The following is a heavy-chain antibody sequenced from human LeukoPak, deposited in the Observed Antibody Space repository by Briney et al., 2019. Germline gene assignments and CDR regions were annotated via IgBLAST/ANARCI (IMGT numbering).Heavy chain of an antibody. J-gene: IGHJ4*02. CDR1: GYTFTSYY. V-gene: IGHV1-46*01. CDR2: INPSGGST. D-gene: IGHD2-8*01. Sequence: GASVKVSCKASGYTFTSYYMHWVRQAPGQGLEWMGIINPSGGSTSYARKFQGRVTMTRDTSTSTVYMELSSLRSEDTAVYYCARDYCTNGVCSVSRDWGQGTLVTVSS. CDR3: ARDYCTNGVCSVSRD.